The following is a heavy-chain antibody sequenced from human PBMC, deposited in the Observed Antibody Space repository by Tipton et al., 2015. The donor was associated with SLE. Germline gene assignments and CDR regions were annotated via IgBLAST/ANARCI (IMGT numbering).Heavy chain of an antibody. J-gene: IGHJ3*02. CDR1: GYSISSGYY. V-gene: IGHV4-38-2*02. D-gene: IGHD1-26*01. CDR3: ARVKRSPRAFDI. CDR2: IYHSGTT. Sequence: TLSLTCTVSGYSISSGYYWGWIRQPPGKGLEWLGSIYHSGTTSYKQSLKSRVTISVDTSKNQFSLKLSSVTAADTAVYYCARVKRSPRAFDIWGQGTMVTVSS.